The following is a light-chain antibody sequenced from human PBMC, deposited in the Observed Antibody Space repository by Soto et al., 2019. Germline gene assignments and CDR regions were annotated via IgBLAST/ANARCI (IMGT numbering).Light chain of an antibody. J-gene: IGKJ5*01. V-gene: IGKV3D-20*02. Sequence: GERATLSCRASQSVSSSYLAWYQQRRGQAPRLLIYGATSRATGIPARFSGSGSGTDFTLTISSLEPEDFSVYYCQQRYNWPITFGQGTRLEI. CDR3: QQRYNWPIT. CDR2: GAT. CDR1: QSVSSSY.